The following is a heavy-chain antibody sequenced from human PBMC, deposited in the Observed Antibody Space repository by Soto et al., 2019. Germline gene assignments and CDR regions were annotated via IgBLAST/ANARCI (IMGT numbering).Heavy chain of an antibody. Sequence: GGSLRLSCTASGFTFGDYAMSWFRQAPGKGLEWVGFIRSKAYGGTTEYAASVKGRFTISRDDSKSIAYLQMNSLKTEDTAVYYCTRDLLEWFGENSPSYWGQGTLVTVSS. D-gene: IGHD3-10*01. V-gene: IGHV3-49*03. CDR1: GFTFGDYA. CDR3: TRDLLEWFGENSPSY. J-gene: IGHJ4*02. CDR2: IRSKAYGGTT.